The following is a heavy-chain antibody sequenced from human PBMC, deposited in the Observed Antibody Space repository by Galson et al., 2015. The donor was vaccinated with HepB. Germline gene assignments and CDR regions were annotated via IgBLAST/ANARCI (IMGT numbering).Heavy chain of an antibody. CDR2: ISSSGSTI. CDR3: ARGQEYVVVVPAGAFDI. CDR1: GFTFSDYY. D-gene: IGHD2-2*01. J-gene: IGHJ3*02. V-gene: IGHV3-11*01. Sequence: SLRLSCAASGFTFSDYYMSWIRQAPGKGLEWVSYISSSGSTIYYADSVKGRFTISRDNAKNSLYLQMNSLRAEDTAVYYCARGQEYVVVVPAGAFDIWGQGTMVTVSS.